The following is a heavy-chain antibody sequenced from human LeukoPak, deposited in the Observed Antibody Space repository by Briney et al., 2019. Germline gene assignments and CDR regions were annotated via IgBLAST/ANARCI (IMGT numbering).Heavy chain of an antibody. V-gene: IGHV4-59*01. J-gene: IGHJ4*02. CDR1: GGSISSYH. Sequence: PSETLSLTCTVSGGSISSYHWSWIRQPPGKGLEWTGYIYYSGSTNYNPSLKSRVTISVDTSKNQFSLKLSSVTAADTAVYYCASGGYSGYDTPPFDYWGQGTLVTVSS. D-gene: IGHD5-12*01. CDR2: IYYSGST. CDR3: ASGGYSGYDTPPFDY.